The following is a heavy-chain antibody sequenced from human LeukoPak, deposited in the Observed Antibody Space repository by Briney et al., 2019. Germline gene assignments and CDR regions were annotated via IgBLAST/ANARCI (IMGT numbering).Heavy chain of an antibody. V-gene: IGHV3-9*01. CDR1: GFTFDDYA. CDR3: AKDLGAAYYYGMDV. D-gene: IGHD2-15*01. J-gene: IGHJ6*02. Sequence: QPGRSLRLSCAASGFTFDDYAMHWVRQAPGKGLEWVSGISWNSGSIGYADSVKGRFTISRDNAKNSLYLQMNSLRAEDTALYYCAKDLGAAYYYGMDVWGRGTTVTVSS. CDR2: ISWNSGSI.